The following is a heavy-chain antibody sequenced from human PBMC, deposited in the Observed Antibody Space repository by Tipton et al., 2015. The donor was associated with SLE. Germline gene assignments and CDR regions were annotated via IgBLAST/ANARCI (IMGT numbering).Heavy chain of an antibody. CDR2: IHFPGRT. Sequence: TLSLTCTVSGGSISNYYWSWIRQSPGKGLEWIGYIHFPGRTNYNPSLKSRVSMSLDTSNRFSLRLTSVTAADTATYYCARLGYCSGGRCLNYFDPWGRGTLVTVSS. J-gene: IGHJ5*02. CDR3: ARLGYCSGGRCLNYFDP. CDR1: GGSISNYY. D-gene: IGHD2-15*01. V-gene: IGHV4-59*01.